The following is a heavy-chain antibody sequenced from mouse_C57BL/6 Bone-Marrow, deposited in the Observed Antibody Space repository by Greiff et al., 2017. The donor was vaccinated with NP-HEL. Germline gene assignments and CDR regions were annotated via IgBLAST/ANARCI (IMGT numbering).Heavy chain of an antibody. J-gene: IGHJ1*03. V-gene: IGHV14-2*01. D-gene: IGHD1-1*01. Sequence: VQLQQSGAELVKPGASVKLSCTASGFNITNYYMHWVKQRTEQGLKWIGRIDPEDGETKYAPKFQGKATITADTSSNTAYLQLSSLTSEDTAVYYCAGGGTTGVNFDVWGTGTTVTVSS. CDR2: IDPEDGET. CDR1: GFNITNYY. CDR3: AGGGTTGVNFDV.